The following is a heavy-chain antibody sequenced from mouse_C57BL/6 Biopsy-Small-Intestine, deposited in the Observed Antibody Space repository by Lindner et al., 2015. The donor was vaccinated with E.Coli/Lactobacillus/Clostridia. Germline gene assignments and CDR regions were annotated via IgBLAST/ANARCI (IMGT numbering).Heavy chain of an antibody. V-gene: IGHV1-42*01. CDR2: INPSTGGT. CDR3: ARCDGLYVWLAY. CDR1: GYSFTGYY. D-gene: IGHD2-3*01. J-gene: IGHJ3*01. Sequence: VQLQESGPELVKPGASVKISCKASGYSFTGYYMHWVKQSPEKSLEWIGEINPSTGGTTYNQKFKAKATLTVDKSSSTAYMQLKSLTSEDSAVYYCARCDGLYVWLAYWGQGTLVTVSA.